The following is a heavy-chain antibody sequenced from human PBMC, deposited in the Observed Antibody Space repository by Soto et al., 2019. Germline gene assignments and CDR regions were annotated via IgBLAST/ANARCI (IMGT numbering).Heavy chain of an antibody. J-gene: IGHJ4*02. CDR3: AHRPRGYSYHFDY. Sequence: QITLKESGPTLVKPTQTLTLTCTFSGFSLTTRGVGVGWIRQPPGKALEWLALIYWDDDEGYNPSLKSRHTTNKDTSKNQVVLTKTNMDHVDPATYYCAHRPRGYSYHFDYWGQGTLVTVSS. CDR1: GFSLTTRGVG. CDR2: IYWDDDE. D-gene: IGHD5-18*01. V-gene: IGHV2-5*02.